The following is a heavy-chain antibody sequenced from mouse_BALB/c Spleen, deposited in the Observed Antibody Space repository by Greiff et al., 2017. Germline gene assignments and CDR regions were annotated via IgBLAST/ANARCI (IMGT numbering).Heavy chain of an antibody. CDR1: GFSLTSYG. V-gene: IGHV2-9*02. D-gene: IGHD2-10*02. CDR3: ARDRGYGNYYAMDY. J-gene: IGHJ4*01. Sequence: VKVVESGPGLVAPSQSLSITCTVSGFSLTSYGVHWVRQPPGKGLEWLGVIWAGGSTNYNSALMSRLSISKDNSKSQVFLKMNSLQTDDTAMYYCARDRGYGNYYAMDYWGQGTSVTVSA. CDR2: IWAGGST.